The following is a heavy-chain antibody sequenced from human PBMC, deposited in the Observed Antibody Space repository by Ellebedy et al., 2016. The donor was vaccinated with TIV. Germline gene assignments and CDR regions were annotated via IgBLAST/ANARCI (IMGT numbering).Heavy chain of an antibody. D-gene: IGHD1-26*01. CDR3: AKRGGSYHHDAFDI. J-gene: IGHJ3*02. CDR2: ISSSSSYT. CDR1: GFTFSDYY. V-gene: IGHV3-11*03. Sequence: GGSLRLSCAASGFTFSDYYMSWIRQAPGKGLEWVSYISSSSSYTNYADSVKGRFTISRDNSKNTLYLQMNSLRAEDTAVYYCAKRGGSYHHDAFDIWGQGTMVTVSS.